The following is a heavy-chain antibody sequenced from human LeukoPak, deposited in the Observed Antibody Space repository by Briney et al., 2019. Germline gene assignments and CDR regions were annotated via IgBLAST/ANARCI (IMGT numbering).Heavy chain of an antibody. V-gene: IGHV3-15*04. Sequence: GGSLRLSCAASGFTFSNAWMSWVRQAPGKGLEWVGRIESKTDGGTTDYAAPVKGRFTISRDDSKNTLYLQMNSLKTEDTAVYYCTTDSGSYYPDYWGQGTLVTVSS. CDR2: IESKTDGGTT. CDR3: TTDSGSYYPDY. CDR1: GFTFSNAW. J-gene: IGHJ4*02. D-gene: IGHD1-26*01.